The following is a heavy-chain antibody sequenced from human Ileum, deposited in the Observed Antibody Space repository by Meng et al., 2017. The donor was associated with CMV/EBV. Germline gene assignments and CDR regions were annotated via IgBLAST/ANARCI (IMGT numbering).Heavy chain of an antibody. CDR2: ASGGGGSR. J-gene: IGHJ6*02. CDR1: GFTFRSYV. V-gene: IGHV3-23*01. D-gene: IGHD3-3*01. Sequence: GESLKISCTASGFTFRSYVMSWVRQAPGKGLEWVSGASGGGGSRFYADSVKGRFTVSRDNSKNTLYLQMNSLRAEDTAVYYCAKDSSSDFWSAYYSFHYYGMDVWGQGTTVTVSS. CDR3: AKDSSSDFWSAYYSFHYYGMDV.